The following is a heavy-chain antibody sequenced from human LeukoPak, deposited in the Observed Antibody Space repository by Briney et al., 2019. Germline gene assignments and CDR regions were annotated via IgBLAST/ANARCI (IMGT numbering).Heavy chain of an antibody. D-gene: IGHD3-22*01. V-gene: IGHV4-4*07. CDR2: IYSSGST. Sequence: SETLSFTCTVSGDSISSYYWRWIRQPAEKGLEWIGRIYSSGSTNYNPSLKSRVTMSADTSKNQFSLRLSSLTAADTAVYFCARDYYYHNSGFFGYWGQGTLVTVSS. CDR3: ARDYYYHNSGFFGY. J-gene: IGHJ4*02. CDR1: GDSISSYY.